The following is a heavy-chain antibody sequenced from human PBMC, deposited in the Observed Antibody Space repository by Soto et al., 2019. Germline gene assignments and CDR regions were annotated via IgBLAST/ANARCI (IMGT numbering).Heavy chain of an antibody. CDR1: GDSVSSGDYY. J-gene: IGHJ4*02. D-gene: IGHD3-22*01. V-gene: IGHV4-30-4*01. Sequence: PSETLSLTCTVSGDSVSSGDYYWSWIRQPPGKGLEWIGYIYYSGSTYYNPSLKSRVTISVDTSKNQFSLKLSSVTAADTAVYYCAGAYGSSGYPMFDYWGQGTLVTVSS. CDR2: IYYSGST. CDR3: AGAYGSSGYPMFDY.